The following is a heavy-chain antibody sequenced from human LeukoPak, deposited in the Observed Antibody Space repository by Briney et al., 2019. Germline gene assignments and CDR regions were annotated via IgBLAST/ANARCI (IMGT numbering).Heavy chain of an antibody. CDR3: ARGLRYFDY. J-gene: IGHJ4*02. CDR1: GFIFRSYA. V-gene: IGHV3-23*01. Sequence: HAGGSLRLSCAASGFIFRSYAMSWVRQAPGKGLEWVSGISSSGGRTYYADSVKGRFTISRDNAKNSLYLQMNSLRAEDTAVYYCARGLRYFDYWGQGTLVTVSS. D-gene: IGHD4-17*01. CDR2: ISSSGGRT.